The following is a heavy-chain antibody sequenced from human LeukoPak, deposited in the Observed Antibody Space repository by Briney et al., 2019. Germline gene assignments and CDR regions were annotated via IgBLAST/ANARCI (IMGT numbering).Heavy chain of an antibody. CDR2: IYHSGST. V-gene: IGHV4-30-2*01. Sequence: SETLSLTCTVSGGSLSSGGYYWSWIRQPPGKGLEWIGYIYHSGSTYYNPSLKSRVTISVDRSKNQFSLKLSSVTAADTAVYYCARRGYSNYLYYFDYWGQGTLVTVSS. J-gene: IGHJ4*02. CDR3: ARRGYSNYLYYFDY. CDR1: GGSLSSGGYY. D-gene: IGHD4-11*01.